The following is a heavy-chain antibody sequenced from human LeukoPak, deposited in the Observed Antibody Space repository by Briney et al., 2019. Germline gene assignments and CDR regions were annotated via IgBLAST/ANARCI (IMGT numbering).Heavy chain of an antibody. D-gene: IGHD5-12*01. J-gene: IGHJ4*02. CDR2: ISNNGGNT. Sequence: GGSLRLSCSASGFTFSSYAMHWVRQAPGKGLEYVSAISNNGGNTYYADSVKGRFTISRDSSKNTLYLQMSSLRPEDTAVYYCAKANGIYGGYGPWWGQGTPVTVSS. V-gene: IGHV3-64D*09. CDR3: AKANGIYGGYGPW. CDR1: GFTFSSYA.